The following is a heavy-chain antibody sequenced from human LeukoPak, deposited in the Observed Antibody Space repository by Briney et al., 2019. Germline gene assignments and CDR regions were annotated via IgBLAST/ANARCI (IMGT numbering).Heavy chain of an antibody. V-gene: IGHV1-24*01. Sequence: ASVKVSCKVSGYTLTELSIHWVRQAPGKGLEWMGGFDPEDGETIYAQKFQGRVTITADESTSTASVELRSLRSEDTAIYYCARAHEELLLSYFYMDVWGKGTTVTISS. CDR1: GYTLTELS. CDR2: FDPEDGET. J-gene: IGHJ6*03. D-gene: IGHD2-15*01. CDR3: ARAHEELLLSYFYMDV.